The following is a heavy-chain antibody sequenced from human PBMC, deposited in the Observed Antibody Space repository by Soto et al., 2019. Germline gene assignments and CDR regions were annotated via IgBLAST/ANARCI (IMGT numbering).Heavy chain of an antibody. CDR1: GFTFSNYL. CDR3: ATEPGYSSSSLDY. J-gene: IGHJ4*02. D-gene: IGHD6-6*01. CDR2: IFNNGAAT. Sequence: LRLSCAASGFTFSNYLMSWVRQAPGKGLEWVSSIFNNGAATYYANSVKGRFTVSRENSKNTLYLQMNSLRAEDTAIYYCATEPGYSSSSLDYWGQGTLVTVSS. V-gene: IGHV3-23*01.